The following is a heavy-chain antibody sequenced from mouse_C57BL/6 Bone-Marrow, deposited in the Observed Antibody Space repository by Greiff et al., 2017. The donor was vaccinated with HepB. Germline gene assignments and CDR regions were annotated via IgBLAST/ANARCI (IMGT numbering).Heavy chain of an antibody. J-gene: IGHJ4*01. CDR2: IYPGDGDT. Sequence: VQLVESGAELVKPGASVKISCKASGYAFSSYWMNWVKQRPGKGLEWIGQIYPGDGDTNYNGKFKGKATLTADKSSSTAYMQLSSLTSEDSAVYFCARYYGSSPYAMDYWGQGTSVTVSS. D-gene: IGHD1-1*01. CDR3: ARYYGSSPYAMDY. V-gene: IGHV1-80*01. CDR1: GYAFSSYW.